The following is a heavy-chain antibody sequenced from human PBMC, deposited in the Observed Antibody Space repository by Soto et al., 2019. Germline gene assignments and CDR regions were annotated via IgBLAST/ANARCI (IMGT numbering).Heavy chain of an antibody. D-gene: IGHD6-19*01. V-gene: IGHV3-23*01. Sequence: EVQLLESGGGLVQPGGSLRLSCAASGFTFSSGAMNWVRQAPGKGLEWVSTISGNGGSTYYADSVKVRFTISRDNSKNTLYLQMNSLRAEDTAVYYCAKEDSSGWYDDYWGQGTLVTVSS. CDR2: ISGNGGST. CDR1: GFTFSSGA. CDR3: AKEDSSGWYDDY. J-gene: IGHJ4*02.